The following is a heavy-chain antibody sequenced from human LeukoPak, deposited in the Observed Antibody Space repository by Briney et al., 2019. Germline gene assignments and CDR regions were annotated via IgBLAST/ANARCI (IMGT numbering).Heavy chain of an antibody. CDR3: ARVSSIQLWLRDFDY. CDR1: GGSISSGSYY. Sequence: SETLSLTCTVSGGSISSGSYYWSWIRQPAGKGLEWIGRIFTSRNINYNPSLESRVTISIDTSKNQFSLKLSSVTAADTAVYYCARVSSIQLWLRDFDYWGQGTLVTVSS. V-gene: IGHV4-61*02. D-gene: IGHD5-18*01. CDR2: IFTSRNI. J-gene: IGHJ4*02.